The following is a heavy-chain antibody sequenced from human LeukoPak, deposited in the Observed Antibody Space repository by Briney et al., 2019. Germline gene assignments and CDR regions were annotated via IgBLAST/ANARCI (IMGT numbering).Heavy chain of an antibody. Sequence: GGSLRLSCAASGFTFSNYAIHWVRQAPGRGLEWVAAISYDGNSQHYGAPVKGRFTISRDNSKNTVYLQINTLRTDDAAIYYCAKPYPTLTTSAVLDNWGQGTLVTVSS. CDR3: AKPYPTLTTSAVLDN. V-gene: IGHV3-30*18. CDR2: ISYDGNSQ. CDR1: GFTFSNYA. D-gene: IGHD1-1*01. J-gene: IGHJ4*02.